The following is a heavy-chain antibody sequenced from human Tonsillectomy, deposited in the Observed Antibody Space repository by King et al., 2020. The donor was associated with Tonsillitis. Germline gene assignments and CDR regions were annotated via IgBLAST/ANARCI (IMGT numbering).Heavy chain of an antibody. CDR2: INAGNGNT. V-gene: IGHV1-3*01. CDR3: ARAGYCSTTSCSDAFDI. J-gene: IGHJ3*02. D-gene: IGHD2-2*01. Sequence: QLVQSGAEVKKPGASVKVSCKASGYTFTTYAMHWVRQAPGQRPEWMGWINAGNGNTKYSQKFQGRVTITRDTSASTAYMELSSLRSEDTAVYYCARAGYCSTTSCSDAFDIWGQGTMVTVSS. CDR1: GYTFTTYA.